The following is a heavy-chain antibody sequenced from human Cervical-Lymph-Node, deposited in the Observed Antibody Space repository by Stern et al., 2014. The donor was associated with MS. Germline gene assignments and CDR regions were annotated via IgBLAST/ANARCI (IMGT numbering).Heavy chain of an antibody. CDR2: IHPGDSDT. V-gene: IGHV5-51*03. J-gene: IGHJ6*02. CDR1: GYNFIAQW. CDR3: ASAWTGGRFV. D-gene: IGHD3-16*01. Sequence: MQLVQSGAEVKKPEESLKISCEGFGYNFIAQWIGWVRQMPGKGLEYMGIIHPGDSDTRYTSSFQGHITLSVDRSISTAFLQWSSLKASDTGIYYCASAWTGGRFVWGQGTTVTVSS.